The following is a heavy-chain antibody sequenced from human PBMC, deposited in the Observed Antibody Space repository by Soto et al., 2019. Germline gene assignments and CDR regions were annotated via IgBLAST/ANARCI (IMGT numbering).Heavy chain of an antibody. J-gene: IGHJ4*02. Sequence: SQTLSLTCTVAGGSISSYYWSWIRQPPGKGLEWIGYIYYSGSTNYNPSLKSRVTISVDTSKNQFSLKLNSMTAADTAVYYCARHNYGSGSTYFDYWGQGTLVTVSS. D-gene: IGHD3-10*01. CDR3: ARHNYGSGSTYFDY. CDR1: GGSISSYY. V-gene: IGHV4-59*08. CDR2: IYYSGST.